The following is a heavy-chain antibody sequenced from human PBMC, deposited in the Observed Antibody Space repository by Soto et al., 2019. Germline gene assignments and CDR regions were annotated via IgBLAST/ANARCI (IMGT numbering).Heavy chain of an antibody. J-gene: IGHJ4*02. CDR3: ARGRGTTSGYYPFFDY. CDR1: GGSISSGGYY. D-gene: IGHD3-22*01. CDR2: IYYSGST. V-gene: IGHV4-31*03. Sequence: QVQLQESGPGLVKPSQTLSLTCTVSGGSISSGGYYWSWIRQHPGKGLEWIGYIYYSGSTYYNPSLKSRVTISVDTSKNQFSLKLSSVTAADTAVYYCARGRGTTSGYYPFFDYWGQGTLVTVSS.